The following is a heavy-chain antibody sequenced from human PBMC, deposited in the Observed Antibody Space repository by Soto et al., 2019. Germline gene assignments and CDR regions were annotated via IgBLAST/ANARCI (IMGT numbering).Heavy chain of an antibody. V-gene: IGHV1-18*04. D-gene: IGHD6-13*01. CDR1: GYTFTSYG. J-gene: IGHJ6*02. CDR2: ISAYNGNT. CDR3: ARDTPGIAAAGNYYYGMDV. Sequence: QVQLVQSGAEVKKPGASVKVSCKASGYTFTSYGISWVRQAPGQGLEWMGGISAYNGNTNYAQKLQGRVTMTTDTSTSTAYMELRSLRSDDTAVYYCARDTPGIAAAGNYYYGMDVWGQGTTVTVSS.